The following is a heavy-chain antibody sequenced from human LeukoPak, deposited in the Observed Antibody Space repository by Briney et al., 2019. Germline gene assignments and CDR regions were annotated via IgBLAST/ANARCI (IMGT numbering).Heavy chain of an antibody. V-gene: IGHV4-30-2*01. CDR1: GGSISSGGYY. CDR2: INHSGST. J-gene: IGHJ5*02. D-gene: IGHD1-26*01. Sequence: SSQTLSLTCTVSGGSISSGGYYWSWIRQPPGKGLEWIGEINHSGSTNYNPSLKSRVTISVDTSKNQFSLKLSSVTAADTAVYYCARVGSYSKVGATWGQGTLVTVSS. CDR3: ARVGSYSKVGAT.